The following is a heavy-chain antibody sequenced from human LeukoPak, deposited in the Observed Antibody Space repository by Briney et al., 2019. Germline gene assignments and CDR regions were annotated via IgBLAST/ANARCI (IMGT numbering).Heavy chain of an antibody. CDR2: IKQDGSEK. CDR3: ARAGYSSGWSVHFDY. CDR1: EFSFSSYW. D-gene: IGHD6-19*01. Sequence: GGLVQPGGSLRLSCAASEFSFSSYWMSWVRQAPGKGLEWVANIKQDGSEKYYVDSVKGRFTISRDNAKNSLYLQMNSLRAEDTAVYYCARAGYSSGWSVHFDYWGQGTLVTVSS. V-gene: IGHV3-7*03. J-gene: IGHJ4*02.